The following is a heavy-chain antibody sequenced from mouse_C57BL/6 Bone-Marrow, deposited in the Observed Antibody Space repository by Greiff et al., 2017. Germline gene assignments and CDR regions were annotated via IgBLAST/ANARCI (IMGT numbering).Heavy chain of an antibody. CDR2: ISNLAYSI. J-gene: IGHJ3*01. Sequence: DVKLVESGGGLVQPGGSLKLSCAASGFTFSDYGMAWVRQAPRKGPEWVAFISNLAYSIYYADTVTGRFTISRENAKNTLYLEMSRLRSEDTAMYYCARQGDYGSSYGFAYWGQGTLVTVSA. CDR1: GFTFSDYG. CDR3: ARQGDYGSSYGFAY. D-gene: IGHD1-1*01. V-gene: IGHV5-15*01.